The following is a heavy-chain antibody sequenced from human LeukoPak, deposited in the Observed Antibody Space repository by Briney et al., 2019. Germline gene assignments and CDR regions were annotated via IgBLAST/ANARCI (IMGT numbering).Heavy chain of an antibody. CDR2: IYDGGNT. J-gene: IGHJ4*02. CDR3: ARGVASELYYFDY. Sequence: GGSLRLSCAASGFTVSNKYMSWVRQAPGKGLECVSVIYDGGNTYYADSVKGRFTISRDNSKNTLYLQVNSLRAEDTAVYYCARGVASELYYFDYWGQGTLVTVSS. D-gene: IGHD2-15*01. V-gene: IGHV3-53*01. CDR1: GFTVSNKY.